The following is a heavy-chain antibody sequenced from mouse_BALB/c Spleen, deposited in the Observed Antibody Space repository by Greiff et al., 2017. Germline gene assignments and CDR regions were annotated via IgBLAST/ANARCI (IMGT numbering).Heavy chain of an antibody. V-gene: IGHV5-6*01. CDR3: ASGPPYYGNYPVAY. CDR2: ISSGGSYT. Sequence: EVQGVESGGDLVKPGGSLKLSCAASGFTFSSYGMSWVRQTPDKRLEWVATISSGGSYTYYPDSVKGRFTISRDNAKNTLYLQMSSLKSEDTAMYYCASGPPYYGNYPVAYWGQGTLVTVSA. J-gene: IGHJ3*01. CDR1: GFTFSSYG. D-gene: IGHD2-10*01.